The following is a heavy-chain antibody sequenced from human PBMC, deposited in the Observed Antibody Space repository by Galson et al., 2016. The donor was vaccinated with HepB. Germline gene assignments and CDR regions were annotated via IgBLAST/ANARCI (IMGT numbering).Heavy chain of an antibody. CDR1: GVSISDYY. CDR2: VSHSGDT. D-gene: IGHD2-21*02. CDR3: ARHDSAIFHH. Sequence: SETLSLTCTVSGVSISDYYWSWIRQSPGQGLEWIGYVSHSGDTSYNPSLKSRVTMSVDTSKNKFSLNLSSVTAADSAVYYCARHDSAIFHHWGPGTLVTVSS. J-gene: IGHJ1*01. V-gene: IGHV4-59*08.